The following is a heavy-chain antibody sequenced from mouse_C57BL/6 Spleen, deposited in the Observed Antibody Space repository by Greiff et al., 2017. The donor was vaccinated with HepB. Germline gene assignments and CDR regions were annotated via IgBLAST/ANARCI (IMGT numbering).Heavy chain of an antibody. CDR1: GYSFTDYN. CDR2: INPNYGTT. CDR3: ARVHYYGSSDWYFDV. D-gene: IGHD1-1*01. J-gene: IGHJ1*03. Sequence: EVKLMESGPELVKPGASVKISCKASGYSFTDYNMNWVKQSNGKSLEWIGVINPNYGTTSYNQKFKGKATLTVDQSSSTAYMQLNSLTSEDSEVYYCARVHYYGSSDWYFDVWGTGTTVTVSS. V-gene: IGHV1-39*01.